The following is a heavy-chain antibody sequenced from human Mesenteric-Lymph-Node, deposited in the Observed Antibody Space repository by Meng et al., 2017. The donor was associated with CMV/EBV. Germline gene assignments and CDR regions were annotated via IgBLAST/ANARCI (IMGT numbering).Heavy chain of an antibody. J-gene: IGHJ5*01. D-gene: IGHD6-19*01. CDR3: AREDSSGWFVY. CDR1: GYTLNSKG. Sequence: SCKASGYTLNSKGISWVRQAPGQGLEWMGWIRAYNGNTNYAQKFQDRVTMTTDTSTTTAYMELRSLRSDDSAVYYCAREDSSGWFVYWGQGTLVTVSS. V-gene: IGHV1-18*01. CDR2: IRAYNGNT.